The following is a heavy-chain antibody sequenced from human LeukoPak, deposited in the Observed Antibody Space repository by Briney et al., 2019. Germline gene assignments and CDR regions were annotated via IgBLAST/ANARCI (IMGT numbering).Heavy chain of an antibody. D-gene: IGHD3-22*01. CDR1: GGSFSGYY. Sequence: SETLSLTCAVYGGSFSGYYWSWIRQPPGKGLEWIGEINHSGSTIYNPSLKSRVTISVDTSKNQFSLMLSSVTAADTAVYYCAGYYYDSSGYYYEYFQHWGQGTLVTVSS. J-gene: IGHJ1*01. V-gene: IGHV4-34*01. CDR3: AGYYYDSSGYYYEYFQH. CDR2: INHSGST.